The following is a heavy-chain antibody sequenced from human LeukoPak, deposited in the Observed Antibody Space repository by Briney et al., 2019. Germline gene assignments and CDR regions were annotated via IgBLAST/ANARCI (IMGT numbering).Heavy chain of an antibody. J-gene: IGHJ5*02. V-gene: IGHV4-34*01. CDR3: ARGRGHWFDP. CDR1: GGSFSGYY. CDR2: INHSGST. Sequence: SETLSLTCAVYGGSFSGYYWSWIRQPPGKGLEWIGEINHSGSTNYNPSLKSRVTISVDTSKNQFSLKLSSVTAADTAVYYCARGRGHWFDPWGQGTLDTVSS.